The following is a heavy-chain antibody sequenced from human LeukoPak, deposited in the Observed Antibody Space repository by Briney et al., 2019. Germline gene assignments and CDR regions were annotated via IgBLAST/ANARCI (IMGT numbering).Heavy chain of an antibody. D-gene: IGHD3-10*01. CDR3: ARSDRDYYGSGSYYIGLDP. J-gene: IGHJ5*02. CDR2: IYYSGST. Sequence: PSETLSLTCTVSGGSISSHYWSWIRQPPGKGMEWIGYIYYSGSTNYNPSLKSRVTISVDTSKNQFSLKLSSVTAADTAVYYCARSDRDYYGSGSYYIGLDPWGQGTLVTVSS. V-gene: IGHV4-59*11. CDR1: GGSISSHY.